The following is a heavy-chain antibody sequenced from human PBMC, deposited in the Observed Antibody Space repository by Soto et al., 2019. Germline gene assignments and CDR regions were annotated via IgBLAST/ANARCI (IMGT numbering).Heavy chain of an antibody. J-gene: IGHJ5*02. CDR3: ARAPERVVRGVIMVNWLDP. CDR2: ISAYNGNT. Sequence: ASVKVSCKASGYTFTSYGISWVRQAPGQGLEWMGWISAYNGNTNYAQKLQGRVTMTTDTSTSTAYMELRSLRSDDTAVYYCARAPERVVRGVIMVNWLDPSGRGTMVTVST. CDR1: GYTFTSYG. V-gene: IGHV1-18*01. D-gene: IGHD3-10*01.